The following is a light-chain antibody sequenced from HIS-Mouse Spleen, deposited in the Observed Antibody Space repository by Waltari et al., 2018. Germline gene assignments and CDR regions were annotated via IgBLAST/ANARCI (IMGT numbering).Light chain of an antibody. Sequence: QSALTQPASVSGSPGHSITISCTGTRSDVGSYNLVSWYQQHPGKAPKLLIYEGSKRPSGVSNRFSGSKSGNTASLTISGLQAEDEADYYCCSYAGSSTWVFGGGTKLTVL. CDR2: EGS. CDR3: CSYAGSSTWV. V-gene: IGLV2-23*01. J-gene: IGLJ3*02. CDR1: RSDVGSYNL.